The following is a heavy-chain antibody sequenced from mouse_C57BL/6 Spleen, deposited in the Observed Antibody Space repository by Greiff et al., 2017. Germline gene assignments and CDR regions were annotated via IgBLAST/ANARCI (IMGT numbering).Heavy chain of an antibody. CDR1: GFNIKNTY. Sequence: VQLKQSVAELVRPGASVKLSCTASGFNIKNTYMHWVKQRPEQGLEWIGRIDPANGNTKYAPKFQGKATITADTSSNTAYLQLSSLTSEDTAIYYGARITTVVATGYFDYWGQGTTRTVSS. CDR3: ARITTVVATGYFDY. J-gene: IGHJ2*01. V-gene: IGHV14-3*01. D-gene: IGHD1-1*01. CDR2: IDPANGNT.